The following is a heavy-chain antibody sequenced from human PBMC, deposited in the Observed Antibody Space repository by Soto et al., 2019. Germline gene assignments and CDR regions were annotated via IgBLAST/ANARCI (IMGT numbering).Heavy chain of an antibody. Sequence: QVQLQESRQGLVKPSQTLSLTCTVSGVSISSGGYYWSWIRQHPGKGLEWIGYIYYSGSTYYNPSLKSVVNISVDTSKNQFSLKVSSVTAADTAVDYCARDRPHYGSGSYTVESLDYWGQGTLVTVSS. D-gene: IGHD3-10*01. J-gene: IGHJ4*02. CDR1: GVSISSGGYY. V-gene: IGHV4-31*01. CDR2: IYYSGST. CDR3: ARDRPHYGSGSYTVESLDY.